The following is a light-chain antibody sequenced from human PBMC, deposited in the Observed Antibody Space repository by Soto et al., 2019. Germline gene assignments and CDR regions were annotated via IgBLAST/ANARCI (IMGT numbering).Light chain of an antibody. V-gene: IGLV1-40*01. CDR3: QSYDTRLSTWV. Sequence: QAVVTQPPSVSGAPGQRVTISCTGSSSNIGAGYDVHWYQHLPGTAPKLLIYANNNRPSGVPGRFSASKSGTSASLAITGLQAEDEADYYCQSYDTRLSTWVFGGGTKVTVL. CDR2: ANN. J-gene: IGLJ3*02. CDR1: SSNIGAGYD.